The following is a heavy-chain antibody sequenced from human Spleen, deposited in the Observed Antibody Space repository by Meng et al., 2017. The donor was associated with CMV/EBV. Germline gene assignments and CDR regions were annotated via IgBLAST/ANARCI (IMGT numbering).Heavy chain of an antibody. J-gene: IGHJ4*02. CDR3: ARRPLGSNFDY. V-gene: IGHV4-4*02. D-gene: IGHD4-11*01. CDR2: IYHSGRT. Sequence: TCAVSGDSISSRNWWSWVRQPPGKGLEWIGEIYHSGRTNYNPSLKSRVTISVDKSKNQFSLKLISVTAADTAVYYCARRPLGSNFDYWGQGTLVTVS. CDR1: GDSISSRNW.